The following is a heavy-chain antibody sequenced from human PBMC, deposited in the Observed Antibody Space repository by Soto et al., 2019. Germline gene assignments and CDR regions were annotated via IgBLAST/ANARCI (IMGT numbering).Heavy chain of an antibody. CDR2: ISGSGGST. CDR3: AKGLEGGAMEPLDY. V-gene: IGHV3-23*01. J-gene: IGHJ4*02. D-gene: IGHD5-18*01. CDR1: GFIFNNYA. Sequence: GGSLSISCAASGFIFNNYAINWVRPVPGKGLEWVSAISGSGGSTYYADSVKGRFTISRDNSKNTLYLQMNSLRAEDTAVYYCAKGLEGGAMEPLDYWGQGTLVTVSS.